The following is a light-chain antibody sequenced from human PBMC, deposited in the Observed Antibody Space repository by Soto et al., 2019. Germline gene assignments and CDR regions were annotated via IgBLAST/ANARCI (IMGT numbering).Light chain of an antibody. V-gene: IGLV4-60*02. CDR1: SGHSRYI. CDR3: ETWDSSTRV. J-gene: IGLJ3*02. Sequence: QSVLTQSSSASASLGSSVKLTCTLSSGHSRYIIAWHQQQPGKAPRYLMKLEGSGSYNKGSGVRDRFSGSSSGADRYLTISNLQFEDEADYYCETWDSSTRVFGGGTKLTVL. CDR2: LEGSGSY.